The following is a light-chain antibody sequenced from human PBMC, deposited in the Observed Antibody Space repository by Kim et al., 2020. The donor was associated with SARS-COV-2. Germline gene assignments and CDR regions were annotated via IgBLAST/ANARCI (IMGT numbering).Light chain of an antibody. CDR3: VAWDDSLNGRV. CDR2: SNS. CDR1: SSNIGGKT. Sequence: QSVLTQPPSASGTPGQRVTISCSGSSSNIGGKTVNWYQQLPGRAPKLFIYSNSQRPSGVPDRFSASKSGTSASLVISGLQSEDEANYYCVAWDDSLNGRVFGGGTQLTVL. J-gene: IGLJ2*01. V-gene: IGLV1-44*01.